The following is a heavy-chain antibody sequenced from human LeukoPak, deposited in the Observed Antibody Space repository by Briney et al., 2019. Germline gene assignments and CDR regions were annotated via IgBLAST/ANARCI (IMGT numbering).Heavy chain of an antibody. CDR3: ARGRGGSYGGIFDY. Sequence: GGSLRLSCAASGFSFSSSAMSWVRQAPGKGLEWVSAISVDGGRTYYADSVKGRFTISRDNSKNALYLQLNSLRAVDTAVYYCARGRGGSYGGIFDYWGQGTLVTVSS. V-gene: IGHV3-23*01. CDR2: ISVDGGRT. D-gene: IGHD1-26*01. J-gene: IGHJ4*02. CDR1: GFSFSSSA.